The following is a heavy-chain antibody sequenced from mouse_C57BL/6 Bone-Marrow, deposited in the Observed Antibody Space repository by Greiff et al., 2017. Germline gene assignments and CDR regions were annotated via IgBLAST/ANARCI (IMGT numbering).Heavy chain of an antibody. J-gene: IGHJ1*03. V-gene: IGHV14-4*01. Sequence: EVQRVESGAELVRPGASVKLSCTASGFNIKDDYMHWVKQRPEQGLEWIGWIDPGNGDTDYASKFQGKATITADTSSNTAYLQLSSLTSEDTAVYYCTTITTVVATNFDVWGTGTTVTVSS. CDR2: IDPGNGDT. D-gene: IGHD1-1*01. CDR1: GFNIKDDY. CDR3: TTITTVVATNFDV.